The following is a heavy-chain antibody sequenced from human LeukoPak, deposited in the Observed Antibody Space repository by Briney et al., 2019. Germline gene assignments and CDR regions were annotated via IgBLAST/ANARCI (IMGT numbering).Heavy chain of an antibody. Sequence: SETLSLTCAVSGYSISSGYYWGWIRQPPGKGLEWIGSIYHSGSTYYNPSLKSRVTISVDTSKNQFSLKLSSVTAADTAVYYCARIPLDYCSSTSCYRVVVTATPYFDYWGQGTLVTVSS. J-gene: IGHJ4*02. D-gene: IGHD2-2*01. CDR2: IYHSGST. CDR3: ARIPLDYCSSTSCYRVVVTATPYFDY. V-gene: IGHV4-38-2*01. CDR1: GYSISSGYY.